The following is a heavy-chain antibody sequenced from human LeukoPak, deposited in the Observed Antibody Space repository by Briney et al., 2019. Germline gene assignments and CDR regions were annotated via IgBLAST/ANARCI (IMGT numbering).Heavy chain of an antibody. CDR1: VGSFSGYY. V-gene: IGHV4-34*01. Sequence: SETLSLTCAVYVGSFSGYYWSWIRHPPGRGLEWIAEIDHSGSTHYNPSLKSRVIISVDMSQHQVSLRLNSLTAADTAVYYCARGYTYYGSGSPPGDVWGNGTSVIVSS. D-gene: IGHD3-10*01. CDR2: IDHSGST. CDR3: ARGYTYYGSGSPPGDV. J-gene: IGHJ6*04.